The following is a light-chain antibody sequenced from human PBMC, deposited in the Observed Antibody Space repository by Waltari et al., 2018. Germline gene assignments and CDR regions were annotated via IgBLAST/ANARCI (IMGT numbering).Light chain of an antibody. CDR1: QGIGNS. Sequence: EIQMTQSPSSLSASFGDRVILTCRASQGIGNSLAWYQQKPGKAPKLLLYAASRLESGVPSRFSGSGSGTDYTLTIIGLQSEDVATYYCQQYYSKPLTFGGGTKVEIK. CDR3: QQYYSKPLT. CDR2: AAS. V-gene: IGKV1-NL1*01. J-gene: IGKJ4*01.